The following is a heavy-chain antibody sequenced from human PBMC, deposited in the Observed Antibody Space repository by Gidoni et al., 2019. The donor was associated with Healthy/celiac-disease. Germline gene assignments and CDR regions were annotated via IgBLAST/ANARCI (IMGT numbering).Heavy chain of an antibody. CDR1: GGSISSSSYY. CDR2: IYYSGST. V-gene: IGHV4-39*01. Sequence: QLQLQESGPGLVKPSETLSLTCTVSGGSISSSSYYWGWIRQPPGKGLEWIGSIYYSGSTYYNPSLKSRVTISVDTSKNQCSLKLSSVTAADTAVYYCARRPGEGSGGDYWGQGTLVTVSS. J-gene: IGHJ4*02. CDR3: ARRPGEGSGGDY. D-gene: IGHD3-10*01.